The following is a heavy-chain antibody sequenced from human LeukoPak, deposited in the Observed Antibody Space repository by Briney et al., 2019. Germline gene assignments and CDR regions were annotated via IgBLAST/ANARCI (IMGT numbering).Heavy chain of an antibody. CDR2: INPNSGGT. CDR1: GYTFTGYY. CDR3: AGNYYDSSGYYGMDV. Sequence: ASVAVSCKASGYTFTGYYMHWVRPAPGQGLEWMGWINPNSGGTNYAQKFQGRVTMTRDTSISTAYMELSRLRSDDTAVYYCAGNYYDSSGYYGMDVWGQGTTVTVSS. J-gene: IGHJ6*02. D-gene: IGHD3-22*01. V-gene: IGHV1-2*02.